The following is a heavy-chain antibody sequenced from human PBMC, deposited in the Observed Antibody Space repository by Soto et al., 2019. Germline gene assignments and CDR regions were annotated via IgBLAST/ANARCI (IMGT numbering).Heavy chain of an antibody. Sequence: PSETLSLTCTVSGGSISSYYWSWIRQPAGKGLEWIGRIYTSGSTNYNPSLKSRVTMSVDTSKNQFSLKLSSVTAADTAVYYCARDLVVDYYYYYGMDVWGQGXTVTVSS. V-gene: IGHV4-4*07. J-gene: IGHJ6*02. CDR1: GGSISSYY. CDR3: ARDLVVDYYYYYGMDV. CDR2: IYTSGST. D-gene: IGHD2-15*01.